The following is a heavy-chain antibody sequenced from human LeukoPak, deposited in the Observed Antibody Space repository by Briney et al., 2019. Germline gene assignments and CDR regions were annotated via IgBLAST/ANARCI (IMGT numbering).Heavy chain of an antibody. Sequence: SETLSLTCTVSGGSMSSYYWSWVRQPAGKGLEWIGRIYTSGSTYYNPSLKSRVTMSVDTSKNQFSLKLSSVTAADTAVYYCARAIEGGGYYPGLVDYWGQGTLVTVSS. V-gene: IGHV4-4*07. CDR1: GGSMSSYY. CDR2: IYTSGST. J-gene: IGHJ4*02. D-gene: IGHD3-3*01. CDR3: ARAIEGGGYYPGLVDY.